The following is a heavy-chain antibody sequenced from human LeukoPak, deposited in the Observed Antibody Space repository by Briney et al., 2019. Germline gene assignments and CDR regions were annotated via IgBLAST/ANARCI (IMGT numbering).Heavy chain of an antibody. V-gene: IGHV4-59*08. Sequence: SETLSLTCTVSGGSISSYYWSWIRQPPGKGLEWIGYIYYSGSTNYNPSLKSRVTISVDTSKNQFSLKLSSVTAADTAVYYCARNPGIAHFDYWGQGTLVTVSS. CDR3: ARNPGIAHFDY. CDR2: IYYSGST. CDR1: GGSISSYY. D-gene: IGHD6-13*01. J-gene: IGHJ4*02.